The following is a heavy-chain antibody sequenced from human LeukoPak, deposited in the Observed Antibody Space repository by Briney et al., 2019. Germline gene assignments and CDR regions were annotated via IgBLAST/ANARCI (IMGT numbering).Heavy chain of an antibody. V-gene: IGHV1-18*01. Sequence: ASVKVSCKASGYTFTSYGISWVRQAPGQGLEWMGWISAYNGNTNYAQKLQGRVTMTTDTSTSTAYMELRSLRSDDTAVYYCARTLQDSSGYYPDAFDIWGQGTMVTVSS. CDR1: GYTFTSYG. J-gene: IGHJ3*02. CDR2: ISAYNGNT. D-gene: IGHD3-22*01. CDR3: ARTLQDSSGYYPDAFDI.